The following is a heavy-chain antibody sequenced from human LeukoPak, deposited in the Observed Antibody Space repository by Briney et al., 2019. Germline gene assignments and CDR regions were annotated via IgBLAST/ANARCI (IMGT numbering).Heavy chain of an antibody. J-gene: IGHJ4*02. V-gene: IGHV4-34*01. Sequence: SETLSLTCAVYGGSFSGYYWSWIRQPPGKGLEWIGEIYHSGSTNYNPSLKSRVTISVDKSKNQFSLKLNSVTAADTAVYYCAANGWYAIGYWGQGTLVTVSS. D-gene: IGHD6-19*01. CDR2: IYHSGST. CDR1: GGSFSGYY. CDR3: AANGWYAIGY.